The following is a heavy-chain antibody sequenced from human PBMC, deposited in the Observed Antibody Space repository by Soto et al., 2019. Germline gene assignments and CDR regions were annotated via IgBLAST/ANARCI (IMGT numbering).Heavy chain of an antibody. D-gene: IGHD6-13*01. CDR1: GGSFSGYY. CDR3: ARGSAERTSWYVKY. V-gene: IGHV4-34*01. CDR2: INHSGST. Sequence: PSETLSLTCAVYGGSFSGYYWSCIRQPPGKGLEWIGEINHSGSTNYNPSLESRVTISEDTSKSQISLKLSSVTAADTAVYYCARGSAERTSWYVKYWGQGTLVSVSS. J-gene: IGHJ4*02.